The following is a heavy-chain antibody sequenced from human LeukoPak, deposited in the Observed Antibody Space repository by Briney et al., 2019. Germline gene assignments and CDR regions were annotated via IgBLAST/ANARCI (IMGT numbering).Heavy chain of an antibody. J-gene: IGHJ6*03. V-gene: IGHV4-34*01. CDR3: ARGRYCSSTSCYNYYYYMDV. CDR1: GGSFSGYY. CDR2: INHSGST. D-gene: IGHD2-2*02. Sequence: SETLSLTCAVYGGSFSGYYWSWIRQPPGKGLEWIGEINHSGSTNYNLSLKSRVTISVDTSKNQFSLKLSSVTAADTAVYYCARGRYCSSTSCYNYYYYMDVWGKGTTVTVSS.